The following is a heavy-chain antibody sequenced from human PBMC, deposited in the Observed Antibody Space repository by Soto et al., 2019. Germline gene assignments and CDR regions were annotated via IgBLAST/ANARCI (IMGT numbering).Heavy chain of an antibody. CDR2: IIPILGIA. D-gene: IGHD3-10*01. Sequence: QVQLVQSGAEVKKPGSSVKVSCKASGGTFSSYTISWVRQAPGQGLEWMGRIIPILGIANYAQKFQGRVTITADKSTSTAYMELSSLRSEDTAVYYSASLSMVRGVISYYGMDVWGQGTTVTVSS. CDR3: ASLSMVRGVISYYGMDV. V-gene: IGHV1-69*02. J-gene: IGHJ6*02. CDR1: GGTFSSYT.